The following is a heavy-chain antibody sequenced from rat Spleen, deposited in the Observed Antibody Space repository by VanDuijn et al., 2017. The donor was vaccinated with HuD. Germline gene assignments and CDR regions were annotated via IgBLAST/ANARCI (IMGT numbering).Heavy chain of an antibody. V-gene: IGHV5-58*01. CDR3: AKDRDGGYAFAY. D-gene: IGHD1-11*01. CDR2: ISTDGGNT. CDR1: GFTFSSYW. J-gene: IGHJ3*01. Sequence: EVQLVETGGGLVQPGRSLKLSCVASGFTFSSYWMYWIRQAPGKGLEWVSSISTDGGNTYYPDSVKGRFTISRDNAENIVYLQINSLRSEDTATYYCAKDRDGGYAFAYWGQGTLVTVSS.